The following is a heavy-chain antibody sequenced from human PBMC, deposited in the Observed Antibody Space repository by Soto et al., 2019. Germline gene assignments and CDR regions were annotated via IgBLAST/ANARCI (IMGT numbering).Heavy chain of an antibody. V-gene: IGHV4-39*01. CDR2: IYYSGST. J-gene: IGHJ6*02. D-gene: IGHD6-6*01. CDR3: ARLPSFYSGSSAYYGMDV. CDR1: GGSISSSSYY. Sequence: PSETLSLTCTVSGGSISSSSYYWGWIRQPPGKGLEWIGSIYYSGSTYYNPSLKSRVTISVDTSKNQFSLKLSSVTAADTAVYYCARLPSFYSGSSAYYGMDVWGQGTTVTVSS.